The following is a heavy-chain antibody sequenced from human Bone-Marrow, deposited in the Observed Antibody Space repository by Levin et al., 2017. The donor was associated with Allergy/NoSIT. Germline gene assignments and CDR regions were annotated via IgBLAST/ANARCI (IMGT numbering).Heavy chain of an antibody. CDR2: ITSSGSTT. V-gene: IGHV3-48*03. Sequence: GGSLRLSCAASGFTFSGFEMNWVRQAPGKGLEWISGITSSGSTTYYADSVKGRFTISRDNAKNSLHLQMNSLRAEDTAVYYCARDLESSYGTFDYWGQGTLVTVSS. CDR1: GFTFSGFE. J-gene: IGHJ4*02. CDR3: ARDLESSYGTFDY. D-gene: IGHD5-18*01.